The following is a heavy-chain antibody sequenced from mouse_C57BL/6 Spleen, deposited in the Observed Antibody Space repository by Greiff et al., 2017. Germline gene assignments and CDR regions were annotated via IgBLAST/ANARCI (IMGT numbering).Heavy chain of an antibody. CDR3: ASNRGTDGNYGYFDY. J-gene: IGHJ2*01. D-gene: IGHD2-1*01. CDR1: GYAFSSSW. Sequence: QVQLQQSGPELVKPGASVKISCKASGYAFSSSWMNWVKQRPGKGLEWIGRIYPGDGDTNYNGKFKGKATLTADKSSSTAYMQLSSLTSEDSAVYFCASNRGTDGNYGYFDYWGQGTTLTVSS. CDR2: IYPGDGDT. V-gene: IGHV1-82*01.